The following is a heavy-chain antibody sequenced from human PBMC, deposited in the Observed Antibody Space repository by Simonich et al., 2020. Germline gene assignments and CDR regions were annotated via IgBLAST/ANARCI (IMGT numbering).Heavy chain of an antibody. J-gene: IGHJ4*02. CDR3: ARDRGGSYYDY. D-gene: IGHD1-26*01. CDR1: GYTFTGYY. V-gene: IGHV1-2*02. CDR2: INTNRGGT. Sequence: QVQLVQSGAEVKKPGASVKVSCKASGYTFTGYYMHWVRQAPGQGLEWMGWINTNRGGTNYAQKFQGRVTMTRDTAISTAYMELSRLGSDDTAVYYCARDRGGSYYDYWGQGTLVTVSS.